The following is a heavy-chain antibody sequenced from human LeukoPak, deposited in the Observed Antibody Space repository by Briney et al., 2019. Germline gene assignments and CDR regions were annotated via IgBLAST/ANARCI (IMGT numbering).Heavy chain of an antibody. CDR2: INPYSGGT. D-gene: IGHD6-13*01. CDR3: ARARIAAAGGGFDY. CDR1: GYTFTGYY. J-gene: IGHJ4*02. V-gene: IGHV1-2*02. Sequence: ASVKVSCKGSGYTFTGYYMHWVQQAPGQGLEWMGWINPYSGGTNYAQKFQGRVTMTRDTSISTAYMELGRLRSDDTAVYYCARARIAAAGGGFDYWGQGTLVTVSS.